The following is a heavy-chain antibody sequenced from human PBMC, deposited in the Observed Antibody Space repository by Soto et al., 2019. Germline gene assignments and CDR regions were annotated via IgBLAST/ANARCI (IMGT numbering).Heavy chain of an antibody. V-gene: IGHV3-33*01. CDR1: GFTFSSYG. CDR2: IWYDGSNK. D-gene: IGHD3-22*01. CDR3: ARDLKYYYDSSGYYYLSYYYYGMDV. J-gene: IGHJ6*02. Sequence: GGSLRLSCAASGFTFSSYGMHWVRQAPGKGLEWVAVIWYDGSNKYYADSVKGRFTISRDNSKNTLYLQMNSLRAEDTAVYYCARDLKYYYDSSGYYYLSYYYYGMDVWGQGTTVTVSS.